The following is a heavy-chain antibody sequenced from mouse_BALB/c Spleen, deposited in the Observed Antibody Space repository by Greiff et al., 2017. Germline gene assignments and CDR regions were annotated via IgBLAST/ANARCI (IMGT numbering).Heavy chain of an antibody. Sequence: VHVKQSGAELVRPGALVKLSCKASGFNIKDYYMHWVKQRPEQGLEWIGWIDPENGNTIYDPKFQGKASITADTSSNTAYLQLSSLTSEDTAVYYCARLVQYYYAMDYWGQGTSVTVSS. CDR2: IDPENGNT. CDR1: GFNIKDYY. D-gene: IGHD1-1*02. CDR3: ARLVQYYYAMDY. V-gene: IGHV14-1*02. J-gene: IGHJ4*01.